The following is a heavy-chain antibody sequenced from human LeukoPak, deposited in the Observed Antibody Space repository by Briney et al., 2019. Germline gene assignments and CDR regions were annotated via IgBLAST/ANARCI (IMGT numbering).Heavy chain of an antibody. J-gene: IGHJ5*02. CDR2: IYHSGST. CDR3: ARRRNSRGWWGLFDP. Sequence: PSETLSLTCAVSGGSISSSNWWSWVRQPPGKGLEWIGEIYHSGSTNYNPSLKSRVTMSVDKSKNQFSLKLSSVTAADTAVYYCARRRNSRGWWGLFDPWGQGTLVTVSS. CDR1: GGSISSSNW. D-gene: IGHD6-19*01. V-gene: IGHV4-4*02.